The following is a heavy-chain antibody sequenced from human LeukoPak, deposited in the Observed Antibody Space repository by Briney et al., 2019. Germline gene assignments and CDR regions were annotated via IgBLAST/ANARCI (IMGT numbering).Heavy chain of an antibody. CDR3: ARVRYDYGAKDIDY. Sequence: ASVKVSCKASGYIFNDYYIHWVRQAPGQGLEWMGCINPKRGGTKYVQKFQGRVTMTSDTSMSTVYMEMSRLRADDTAVYYCARVRYDYGAKDIDYWGQGTLVTVSS. D-gene: IGHD4-17*01. J-gene: IGHJ4*02. V-gene: IGHV1-2*02. CDR1: GYIFNDYY. CDR2: INPKRGGT.